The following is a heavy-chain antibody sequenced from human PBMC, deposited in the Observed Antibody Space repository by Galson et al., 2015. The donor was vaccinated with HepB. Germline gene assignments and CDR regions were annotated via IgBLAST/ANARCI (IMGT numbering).Heavy chain of an antibody. V-gene: IGHV3-23*01. CDR2: ISGSGFI. D-gene: IGHD3-16*01. CDR1: GFTFSSNV. J-gene: IGHJ4*02. CDR3: VTGVLYGGGPHYFDY. Sequence: SLRLSCAASGFTFSSNVMTWVRQAPGKGLEWVSSISGSGFIYYADSVKGRFIISRDHSKNTLYLQMNSLGAEDTAVYYCVTGVLYGGGPHYFDYWGQGTLVTVSS.